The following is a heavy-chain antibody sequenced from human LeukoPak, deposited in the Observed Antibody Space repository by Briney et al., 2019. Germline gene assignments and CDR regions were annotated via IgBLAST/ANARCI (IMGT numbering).Heavy chain of an antibody. Sequence: GGSLRLSCAASGFIFSTYAMGWVRLAPGKGLEWVSRNDPDGITTNYADSVKGRFTTSRDNARNTLYLQMNSLTAEDTALYYCTRVQAGRSGLMDVWGRGTTVTVSS. CDR1: GFIFSTYA. J-gene: IGHJ6*02. D-gene: IGHD2-8*02. CDR3: TRVQAGRSGLMDV. CDR2: NDPDGITT. V-gene: IGHV3-74*01.